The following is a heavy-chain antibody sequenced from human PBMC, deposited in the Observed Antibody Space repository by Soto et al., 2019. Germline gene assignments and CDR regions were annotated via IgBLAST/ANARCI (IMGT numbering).Heavy chain of an antibody. CDR3: AGGYSYRVNFDY. D-gene: IGHD5-18*01. CDR2: VYYSGST. V-gene: IGHV4-59*01. CDR1: GDSINNYY. J-gene: IGHJ4*01. Sequence: SETMSLTCTVSGDSINNYYLSWIRQPPGKGLEWIGYVYYSGSTSYNPSLKSRVSISVDTSKHQFSLKLSSVTAADTAVYYCAGGYSYRVNFDYWGQGILVTVSS.